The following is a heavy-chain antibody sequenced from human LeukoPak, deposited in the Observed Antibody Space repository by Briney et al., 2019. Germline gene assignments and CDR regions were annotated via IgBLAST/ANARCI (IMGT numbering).Heavy chain of an antibody. Sequence: PGRSLRLSCAASGFPFSSYGMHWVRQAPGKGLEWVAFIRYDGSNKYYADSVKGRFTISRDNSKNTLYLQMNSLRAEDTAVYYCAKEKCSHYFDYWGQGTLVTVSS. D-gene: IGHD2-8*01. CDR1: GFPFSSYG. CDR2: IRYDGSNK. CDR3: AKEKCSHYFDY. V-gene: IGHV3-30*02. J-gene: IGHJ4*02.